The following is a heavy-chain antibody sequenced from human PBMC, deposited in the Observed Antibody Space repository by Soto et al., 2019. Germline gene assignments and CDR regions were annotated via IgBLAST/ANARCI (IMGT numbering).Heavy chain of an antibody. CDR2: IYYSGST. Sequence: LSLTCTVSGGSISSVDYYWSWIRQPPGKGLEWIGYIYYSGSTYYNPSLKSRVTISVDTSKNQFSLKLSSVTAADTAVYYCARGHNWNYTCDYWGQGTLVTVSX. CDR1: GGSISSVDYY. V-gene: IGHV4-30-4*01. CDR3: ARGHNWNYTCDY. D-gene: IGHD1-7*01. J-gene: IGHJ4*02.